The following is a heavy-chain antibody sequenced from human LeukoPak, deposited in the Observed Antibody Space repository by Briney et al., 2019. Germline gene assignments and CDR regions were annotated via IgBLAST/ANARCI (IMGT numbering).Heavy chain of an antibody. Sequence: PGGSLRLSCAASGFTFSSSWMSWVRQAPGKGLEWVANINADGSSKQYVDSVKGRFTISRDNAENSLYLQVNSLRAEDTAVYYCVAGDYFDYWGQGTLVTVSS. CDR2: INADGSSK. V-gene: IGHV3-7*01. J-gene: IGHJ4*02. CDR1: GFTFSSSW. CDR3: VAGDYFDY. D-gene: IGHD6-19*01.